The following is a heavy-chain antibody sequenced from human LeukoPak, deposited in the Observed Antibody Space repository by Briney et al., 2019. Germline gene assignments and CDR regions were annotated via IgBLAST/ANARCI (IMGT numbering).Heavy chain of an antibody. D-gene: IGHD4-17*01. Sequence: SQTLSLTCAVSGGSISNGGYSWSWIRQPPGKGLEWIGYIYHSGSTYYNPSLKSRVTISVDRSKNQFSLKLSSVTAADTAVYYCARYTVTLPRWFDPWGRGTLVTVSS. CDR1: GGSISNGGYS. CDR3: ARYTVTLPRWFDP. CDR2: IYHSGST. V-gene: IGHV4-30-2*01. J-gene: IGHJ5*02.